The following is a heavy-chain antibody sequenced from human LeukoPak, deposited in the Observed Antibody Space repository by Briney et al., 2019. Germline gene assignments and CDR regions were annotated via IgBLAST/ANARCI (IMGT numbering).Heavy chain of an antibody. D-gene: IGHD5-12*01. CDR2: VHYSGST. CDR1: GGSIRGGIYY. Sequence: PSETLSLTCTVSGGSIRGGIYYWSWIRQPPGKGLEYIGSVHYSGSTYYNLSLKSRVTISVDTSKNQFSLKLSSVTAADTAVYYCARHDRSGYDSRGLFDYWGQGTLVTVSS. CDR3: ARHDRSGYDSRGLFDY. J-gene: IGHJ4*02. V-gene: IGHV4-39*01.